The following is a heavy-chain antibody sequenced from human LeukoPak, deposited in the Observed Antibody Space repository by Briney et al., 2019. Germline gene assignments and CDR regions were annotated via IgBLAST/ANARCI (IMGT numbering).Heavy chain of an antibody. J-gene: IGHJ3*02. Sequence: GGSLRLSCAASGFTFSSYWMSWVRQAPGKGLEWVANIKQDGSEKYYVDSVKGRFTISRDNAMNSLYLQMNSLRAEDTAVYYCARGSYYDSSGYYYRAFDIWGQGTMVTVSS. CDR2: IKQDGSEK. CDR3: ARGSYYDSSGYYYRAFDI. V-gene: IGHV3-7*01. CDR1: GFTFSSYW. D-gene: IGHD3-22*01.